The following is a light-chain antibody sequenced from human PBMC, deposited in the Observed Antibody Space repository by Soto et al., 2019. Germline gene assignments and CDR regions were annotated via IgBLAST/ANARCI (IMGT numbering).Light chain of an antibody. V-gene: IGKV3-20*01. CDR2: GAS. CDR3: QQFACSRWT. CDR1: QSVSSSY. J-gene: IGKJ1*01. Sequence: EIVWTQSPGTLSLSPGERATLSCRASQSVSSSYFAWYQQKPGQAPRLLIYGASSRATGIPDRFTGRGSGTDFNLTISRMEPEDFSGYYWQQFACSRWTVDPGTKVELK.